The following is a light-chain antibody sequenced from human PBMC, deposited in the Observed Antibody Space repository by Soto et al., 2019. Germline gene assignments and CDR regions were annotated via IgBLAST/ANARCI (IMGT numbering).Light chain of an antibody. Sequence: EIVLTQSPATLSLSPGERATLSCRASQSVSSYLAWYQQKPGQAPRLLIYDASNRATGIPARFSGSGSRTDFTLTISSLEPEDFAVYYWQQRSNWPPFTFGPGTKVDIK. CDR1: QSVSSY. J-gene: IGKJ3*01. CDR2: DAS. V-gene: IGKV3-11*01. CDR3: QQRSNWPPFT.